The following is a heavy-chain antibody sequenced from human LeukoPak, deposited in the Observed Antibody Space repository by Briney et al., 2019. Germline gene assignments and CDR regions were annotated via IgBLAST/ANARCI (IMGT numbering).Heavy chain of an antibody. Sequence: GASVKVSCKTSGYTFIDYHIHWVRQAPGQGLEWMGRINPRSGGTNYAQNFQGRVTMTRDTSISTVYMELSRLTSDDTAVYYCARGGSGWYQFDYWGQGILVTVSS. CDR3: ARGGSGWYQFDY. V-gene: IGHV1-2*06. CDR2: INPRSGGT. D-gene: IGHD6-19*01. CDR1: GYTFIDYH. J-gene: IGHJ4*02.